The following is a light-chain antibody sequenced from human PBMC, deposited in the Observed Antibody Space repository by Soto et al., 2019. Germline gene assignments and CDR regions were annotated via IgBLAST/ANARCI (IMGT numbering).Light chain of an antibody. CDR3: NSYGGNTNVV. J-gene: IGLJ2*01. Sequence: QSALTQPPSASGSPGQSVTISCTGTSSDVGGYDFVSWYQQHPGKAPKILIHEVSKRASGVPDRFSGSKSGNTASLTVSGLQPDDEADYYCNSYGGNTNVVFGGGTKVTVL. CDR1: SSDVGGYDF. V-gene: IGLV2-8*01. CDR2: EVS.